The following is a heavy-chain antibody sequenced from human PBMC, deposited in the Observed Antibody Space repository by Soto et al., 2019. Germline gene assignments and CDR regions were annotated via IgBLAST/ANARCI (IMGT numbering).Heavy chain of an antibody. Sequence: QVQLVQSGAEVKKPGSSVKVSCKASGGTFSSYTISWVRQAPGQGLEWMGRIIPILGIANYAQKFQGRVTITADKSTGTAYMELSSMRSDDTAVYYCARVGYNFIVDYWGQGTLVTVSS. CDR1: GGTFSSYT. CDR2: IIPILGIA. J-gene: IGHJ4*02. CDR3: ARVGYNFIVDY. D-gene: IGHD5-12*01. V-gene: IGHV1-69*02.